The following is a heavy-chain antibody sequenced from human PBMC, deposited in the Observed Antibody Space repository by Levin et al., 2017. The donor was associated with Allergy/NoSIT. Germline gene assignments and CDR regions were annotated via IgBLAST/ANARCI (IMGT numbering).Heavy chain of an antibody. D-gene: IGHD1-1*01. J-gene: IGHJ6*02. V-gene: IGHV1-8*01. CDR3: ARVRLTVWNRDYYGMDV. Sequence: ASVKVSCKASKYTVTSYEINWVRQATGQGLEWMGWVNPNSGDTDYAQKFQGRVTMTRNISIDTIYMDLSGLRSDDTAVYYCARVRLTVWNRDYYGMDVWGQGTAVTVSS. CDR2: VNPNSGDT. CDR1: KYTVTSYE.